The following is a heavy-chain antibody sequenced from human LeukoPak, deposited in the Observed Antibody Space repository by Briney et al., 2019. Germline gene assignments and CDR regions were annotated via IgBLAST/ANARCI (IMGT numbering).Heavy chain of an antibody. CDR1: EFTFSNYA. D-gene: IGHD4-23*01. Sequence: GGSLRLSCVASEFTFSNYAMTWVRQAPGKGLEWVSSISGSGASTYYADSVKGRFTISRDNSKNTLYLQFNSLRAGDTAVYYCAKDKATVTAKGPFDYWGQGTLVTVSS. CDR2: ISGSGAST. J-gene: IGHJ4*02. V-gene: IGHV3-23*01. CDR3: AKDKATVTAKGPFDY.